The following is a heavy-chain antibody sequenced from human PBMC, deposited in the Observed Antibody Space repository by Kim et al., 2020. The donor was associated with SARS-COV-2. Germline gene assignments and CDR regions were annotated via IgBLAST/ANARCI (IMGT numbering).Heavy chain of an antibody. CDR1: GYTFTSYA. CDR3: ARENSITIFGVVISFDYMDV. J-gene: IGHJ6*03. V-gene: IGHV7-4-1*02. CDR2: INTNTGNP. Sequence: ASVKVSCKASGYTFTSYAMNWVRQAPGQGLEWMGWINTNTGNPTYAQGFTGRFVFSLDTSVSTAYLRISSLKAEDTAVYYCARENSITIFGVVISFDYMDVWGKGTTVTVSS. D-gene: IGHD3-3*01.